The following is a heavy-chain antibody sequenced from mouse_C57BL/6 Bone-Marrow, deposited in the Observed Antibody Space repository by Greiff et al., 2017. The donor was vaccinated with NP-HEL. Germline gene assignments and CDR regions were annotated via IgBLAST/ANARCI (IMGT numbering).Heavy chain of an antibody. Sequence: QVQLQQPGAELVRPGSSVKLSCKASGYTFTSYWMDWVKQRPGQGLEWIGNIYPSDSETHYNQKFKDKDTLTVDKYSSTAYMQLSSLTSEDSAVYYGARDSYYSNYEGAMDYWGQGTSVTVSS. V-gene: IGHV1-61*01. D-gene: IGHD2-5*01. CDR3: ARDSYYSNYEGAMDY. CDR1: GYTFTSYW. J-gene: IGHJ4*01. CDR2: IYPSDSET.